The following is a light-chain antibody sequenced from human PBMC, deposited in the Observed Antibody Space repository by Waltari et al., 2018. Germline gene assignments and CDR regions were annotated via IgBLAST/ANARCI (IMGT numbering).Light chain of an antibody. CDR1: SSDVGFYNY. J-gene: IGLJ3*02. V-gene: IGLV2-14*01. CDR2: DVS. CDR3: NSYAGSSSWV. Sequence: QSALTQPASVSGSPGQSITISCTGTSSDVGFYNYVSWYQQHPGKAPKLIISDVSARPSGVSDRCSGSKSGNTASLTISGLQAEDESDYYCNSYAGSSSWVFGGGTKLTVL.